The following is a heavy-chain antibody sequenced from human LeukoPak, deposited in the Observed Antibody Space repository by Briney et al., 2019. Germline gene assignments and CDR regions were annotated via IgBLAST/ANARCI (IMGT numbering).Heavy chain of an antibody. CDR1: GYTFTNYG. CDR3: AREAGGPTEFYSDY. J-gene: IGHJ4*02. Sequence: GASVKVSCKASGYTFTNYGISWVRQAPGQGLEWMGWISAYNGNTNYAQKLQGRVTVTTDTSTTTAYMELRGLTSDDTAVYYCAREAGGPTEFYSDYWGQGTLVTVSS. D-gene: IGHD3-16*01. V-gene: IGHV1-18*01. CDR2: ISAYNGNT.